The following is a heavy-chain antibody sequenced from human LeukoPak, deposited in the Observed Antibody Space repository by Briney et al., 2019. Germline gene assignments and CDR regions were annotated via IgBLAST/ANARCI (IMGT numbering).Heavy chain of an antibody. CDR3: ARHPLGYCSSTSCYAWEN. CDR2: INPNSGGT. V-gene: IGHV1-2*06. D-gene: IGHD2-2*01. CDR1: GYTFTGYY. Sequence: ASMKVSCKASGYTFTGYYMHWVRQAPGQGLEWMGRINPNSGGTNYAQKFQGRVTMTRDTSISTAYMELSRLRSDDTAVYYCARHPLGYCSSTSCYAWENWGQGTLVTVSS. J-gene: IGHJ4*02.